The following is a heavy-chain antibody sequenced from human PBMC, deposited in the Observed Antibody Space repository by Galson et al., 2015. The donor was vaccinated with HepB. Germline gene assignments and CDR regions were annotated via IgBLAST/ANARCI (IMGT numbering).Heavy chain of an antibody. D-gene: IGHD6-13*01. Sequence: SVKVSCKASGYTFSTYSITWVRQAPGQGLEWMGWISPYNRDANYAWKFQGRVTMTRDTSTSTVYMELSSLRSEDTAVYYCARVFAAAGSSHSLPDYWGQGTLVTVSS. CDR2: ISPYNRDA. CDR3: ARVFAAAGSSHSLPDY. V-gene: IGHV1-18*01. J-gene: IGHJ4*02. CDR1: GYTFSTYS.